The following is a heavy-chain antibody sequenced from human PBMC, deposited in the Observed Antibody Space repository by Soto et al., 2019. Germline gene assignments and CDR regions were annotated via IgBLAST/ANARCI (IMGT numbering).Heavy chain of an antibody. CDR2: IIPIFGTA. J-gene: IGHJ6*02. CDR1: GGTFSSYA. V-gene: IGHV1-69*13. CDR3: ASVGPSYYDFWSGYQTEPYYYYGMDV. Sequence: GASVKVSCKASGGTFSSYAISWVRQAPGQGLEWMGGIIPIFGTANYAQKFQGRVTITADESTSTAYMELSSLRSEDTAVYYCASVGPSYYDFWSGYQTEPYYYYGMDVWGQGTKVTVSS. D-gene: IGHD3-3*01.